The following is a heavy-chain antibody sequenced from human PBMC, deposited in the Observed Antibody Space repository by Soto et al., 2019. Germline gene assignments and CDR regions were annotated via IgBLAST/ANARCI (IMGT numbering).Heavy chain of an antibody. CDR1: GYKFIDYW. J-gene: IGHJ4*02. Sequence: GESLKISCQGSGYKFIDYWIGWGRQVPGKGLEWMGSIYPGDFDIKYGPSFQGQVTISADKSITTVYLQWSSLKASDTGIYYCARALGGEYYDRRSWYSAYWGQGTQVTVSS. CDR2: IYPGDFDI. D-gene: IGHD3-16*01. CDR3: ARALGGEYYDRRSWYSAY. V-gene: IGHV5-51*01.